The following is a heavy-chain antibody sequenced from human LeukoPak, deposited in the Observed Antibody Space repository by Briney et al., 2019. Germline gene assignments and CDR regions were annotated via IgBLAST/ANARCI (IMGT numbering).Heavy chain of an antibody. J-gene: IGHJ4*02. Sequence: SETLSLTCTVSGGSISSTTYYWDWIRQPPGKGLEWIGTIYYSGSTYYNPSLKSRVTISVDTSKNEFSLNLSSVTAADTAVYYCARERDSSGYYIDYWGQGTLVTVSS. CDR3: ARERDSSGYYIDY. D-gene: IGHD3-22*01. V-gene: IGHV4-39*07. CDR1: GGSISSTTYY. CDR2: IYYSGST.